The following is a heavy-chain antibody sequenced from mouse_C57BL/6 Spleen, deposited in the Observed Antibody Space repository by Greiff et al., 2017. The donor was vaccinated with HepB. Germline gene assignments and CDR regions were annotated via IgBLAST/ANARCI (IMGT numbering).Heavy chain of an antibody. Sequence: EVKVVESGGGLVKPGGSLKLSCAASGFTFSDYGMHWVRQAPEKGLEWVAYISSGSSTIYYADTVKGRFTISRDNAKNTLFLQMTSLRSEDTAMYYCARKAYYGGGYFDVWGTGTTVTVSS. CDR2: ISSGSSTI. D-gene: IGHD1-1*01. CDR3: ARKAYYGGGYFDV. CDR1: GFTFSDYG. J-gene: IGHJ1*03. V-gene: IGHV5-17*01.